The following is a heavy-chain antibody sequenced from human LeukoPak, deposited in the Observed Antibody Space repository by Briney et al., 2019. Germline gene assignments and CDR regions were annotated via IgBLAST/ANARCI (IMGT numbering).Heavy chain of an antibody. J-gene: IGHJ1*01. CDR3: ARSTTPSENEYFEH. V-gene: IGHV1-2*02. Sequence: ASVKVSCKASGYTFTGYYIHWVRQAPGQGLEWMGWINPNSGGTNYIQKFQGRVTMTRDTSISTAYMELRRLRSDDTAVYYCARSTTPSENEYFEHWGQGTLVTVSS. CDR2: INPNSGGT. CDR1: GYTFTGYY. D-gene: IGHD2/OR15-2a*01.